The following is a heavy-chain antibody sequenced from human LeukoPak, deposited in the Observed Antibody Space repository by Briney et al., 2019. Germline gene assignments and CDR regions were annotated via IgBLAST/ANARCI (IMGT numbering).Heavy chain of an antibody. CDR2: ISSSGSTI. Sequence: PGGSLRLSCAASGFTFSDYYMSWIRQAPGKGLEWVSYISSSGSTIYYADSVKGRFTISGDNAKNSLYLQMNSLRAEDTAVYYCALLAAIFKGYYYGMDVWGQGTTVTVSS. CDR1: GFTFSDYY. CDR3: ALLAAIFKGYYYGMDV. J-gene: IGHJ6*02. V-gene: IGHV3-11*01. D-gene: IGHD5-18*01.